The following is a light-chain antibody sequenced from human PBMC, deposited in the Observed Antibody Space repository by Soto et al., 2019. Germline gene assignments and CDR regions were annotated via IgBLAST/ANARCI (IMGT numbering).Light chain of an antibody. CDR1: ESVSSSF. Sequence: EVVLTRSPGTPSLSPGERATLSCRASESVSSSFLTWYQQKPGQAPRLLIYRTSNRVTGIPDRFSGSGSGTDFTLTISSLQPEDVAAYYCQKYNSAPITFGGGTKVDIK. J-gene: IGKJ4*01. V-gene: IGKV3-20*01. CDR3: QKYNSAPIT. CDR2: RTS.